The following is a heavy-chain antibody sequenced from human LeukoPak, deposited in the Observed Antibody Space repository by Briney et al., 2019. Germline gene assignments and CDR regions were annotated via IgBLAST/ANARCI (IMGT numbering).Heavy chain of an antibody. CDR3: ARDKGHFDVDY. CDR2: IYYSGNT. J-gene: IGHJ4*02. Sequence: SETLSLTCSVSGGSISSSGYYWGWIRQPPGKDLEWIGSIYYSGNTFYIPSPKSRLTISLDTSKNQFSLKLSSMTAADTAVYYCARDKGHFDVDYWGQGTLVTVSS. D-gene: IGHD3-9*01. CDR1: GGSISSSGYY. V-gene: IGHV4-39*07.